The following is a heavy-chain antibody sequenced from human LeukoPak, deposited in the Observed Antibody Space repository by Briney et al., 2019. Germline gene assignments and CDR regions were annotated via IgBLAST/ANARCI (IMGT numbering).Heavy chain of an antibody. Sequence: ASVNVSCKASGYTFTGYYMHWVRQAPGQGLEWMGWINPDSGGTKYAQKFQGRVTMTRDTSISSTYLELSRLRSDETAMYYCARGTAFDFWGQGTLVTVSS. CDR3: ARGTAFDF. D-gene: IGHD1-1*01. CDR2: INPDSGGT. V-gene: IGHV1-2*02. J-gene: IGHJ4*02. CDR1: GYTFTGYY.